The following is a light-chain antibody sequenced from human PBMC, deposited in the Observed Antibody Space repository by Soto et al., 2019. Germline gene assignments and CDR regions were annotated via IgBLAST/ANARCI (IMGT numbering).Light chain of an antibody. J-gene: IGLJ2*01. CDR1: SSNIGAGYD. V-gene: IGLV1-40*01. CDR2: GNS. CDR3: QSYDSSLSGSI. Sequence: QPVLTQPPSVSGAPGQRVTISCTGSSSNIGAGYDVHWYQLLPGTAPKLLIFGNSHRPSGVPDRFSGSKSGTSASLAITGLQAEDEADYYCQSYDSSLSGSIFGGGTQLTVL.